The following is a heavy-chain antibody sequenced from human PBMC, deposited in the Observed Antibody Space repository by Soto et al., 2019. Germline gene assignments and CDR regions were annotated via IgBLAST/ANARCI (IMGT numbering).Heavy chain of an antibody. V-gene: IGHV1-18*01. Sequence: VWVSCKAPAYPFTNYCISWVRQAPGQGLEWMGWISAYNGNINYAQKFRGRVTMTRDISIATAYMELSSLRSDDTAIYYCARMATFGSLNWFDPWGQGNLVTVSS. J-gene: IGHJ5*02. CDR2: ISAYNGNI. D-gene: IGHD3-16*01. CDR1: AYPFTNYC. CDR3: ARMATFGSLNWFDP.